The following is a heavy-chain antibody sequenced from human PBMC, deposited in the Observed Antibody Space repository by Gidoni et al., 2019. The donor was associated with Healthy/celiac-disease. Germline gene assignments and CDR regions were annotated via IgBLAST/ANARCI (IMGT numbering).Heavy chain of an antibody. CDR3: ARFSSADYYYYYGMDV. V-gene: IGHV3-11*01. CDR2: ISSIGSTI. J-gene: IGHJ6*02. D-gene: IGHD6-25*01. Sequence: QVQLVESGGGLVKPGGSLRLSCAASGFTFSDYYMSWIRQAPGKGLEWVSYISSIGSTIYYADSVKGRFTISRDNAKNALYLKMNSLRAEDTAVYYCARFSSADYYYYYGMDVWGQGTTVTVSS. CDR1: GFTFSDYY.